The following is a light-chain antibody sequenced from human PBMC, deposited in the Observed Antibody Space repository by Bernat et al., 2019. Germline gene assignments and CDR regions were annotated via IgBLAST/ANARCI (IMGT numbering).Light chain of an antibody. CDR2: VAS. V-gene: IGKV1-9*01. CDR3: QQLNSYPFT. Sequence: DIQLTQSPPFLSASVGDRVTITCWASHAIGSYVAWYQQKPGKAPNLLIYVASTLQTWVPSKFIGSGSGTEFTLTISSMQPEDFAIYNCQQLNSYPFTFGQGTRLGIK. CDR1: HAIGSY. J-gene: IGKJ5*01.